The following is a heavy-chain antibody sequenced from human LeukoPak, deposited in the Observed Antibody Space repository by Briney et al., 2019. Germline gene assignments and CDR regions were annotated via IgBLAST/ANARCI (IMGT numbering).Heavy chain of an antibody. V-gene: IGHV3-74*01. CDR1: GFTFSNHW. J-gene: IGHJ4*02. D-gene: IGHD2-21*01. CDR3: IRDEALWRLDY. CDR2: IDEGGTNA. Sequence: GGSLRLSCAASGFTFSNHWMHWVRQVPGKGLVWVSRIDEGGTNAIYADSVKGRFSISKDNAKNTVNLQMNSLRAEDTGVYYCIRDEALWRLDYWGQGTLVTVSS.